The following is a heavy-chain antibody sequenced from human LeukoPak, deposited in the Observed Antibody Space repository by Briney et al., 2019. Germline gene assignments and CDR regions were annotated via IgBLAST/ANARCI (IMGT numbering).Heavy chain of an antibody. V-gene: IGHV4-59*08. J-gene: IGHJ5*02. Sequence: SETLSLTCTVSGGSISSYYWSWIRQPRGKGLEWIGYIYYSGSTNYNPSLKSRVTISVDTSKNQFSLKLSSVTAADTAVYYCARATRSWFDPWGQGTLVTVSS. CDR1: GGSISSYY. CDR3: ARATRSWFDP. CDR2: IYYSGST. D-gene: IGHD1-14*01.